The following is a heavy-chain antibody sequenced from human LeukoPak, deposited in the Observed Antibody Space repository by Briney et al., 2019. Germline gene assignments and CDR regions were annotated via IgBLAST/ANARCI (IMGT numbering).Heavy chain of an antibody. CDR1: GAAITSAY. CDR2: GFYSGVT. J-gene: IGHJ4*02. CDR3: ARDAAHSAGVYDY. V-gene: IGHV4-59*13. Sequence: SETLSLTCSVSGAAITSAYWSWIRQSPGKGLEWIGYGFYSGVTNYSPSLKSRVTIAVDTSKNHCSLEVTSVTAADTAVYYCARDAAHSAGVYDYWGWGILVTVSS. D-gene: IGHD2-21*01.